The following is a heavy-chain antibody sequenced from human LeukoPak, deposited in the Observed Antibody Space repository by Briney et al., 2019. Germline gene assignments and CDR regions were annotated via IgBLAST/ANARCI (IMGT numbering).Heavy chain of an antibody. CDR3: AKDLMYSSSWSFDY. V-gene: IGHV3-74*01. Sequence: GGSLRLSCAASGFTFSSYWMHWVRQAPGKGLVWVSRINNDESSTTYADSVKGRFTISRDNAKNTLYLQMNSLRAEDTAVYYCAKDLMYSSSWSFDYWGQGTLVTVSS. D-gene: IGHD6-13*01. J-gene: IGHJ4*02. CDR1: GFTFSSYW. CDR2: INNDESST.